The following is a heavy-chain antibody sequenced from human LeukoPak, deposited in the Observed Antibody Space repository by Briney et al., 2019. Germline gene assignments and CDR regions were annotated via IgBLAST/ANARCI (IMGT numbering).Heavy chain of an antibody. CDR2: IKSDGSST. Sequence: GGSLRLSCATSGFTFSSYWMHWVRQAPGKGLVWVSRIKSDGSSTSYADSVKGRFTISRDNAKNSLYLQMNSLRAEDTAVYYCAREGRYCSGGSCPTFDYWGQGTLVTVSS. CDR1: GFTFSSYW. D-gene: IGHD2-15*01. V-gene: IGHV3-74*01. CDR3: AREGRYCSGGSCPTFDY. J-gene: IGHJ4*02.